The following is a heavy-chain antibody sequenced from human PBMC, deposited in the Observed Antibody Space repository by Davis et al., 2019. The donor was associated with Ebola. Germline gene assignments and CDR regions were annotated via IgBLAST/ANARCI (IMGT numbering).Heavy chain of an antibody. CDR2: IRSKAYGGTT. CDR1: GFTFSSYA. D-gene: IGHD2-15*01. CDR3: TREEGGATLL. V-gene: IGHV3-49*04. Sequence: GESLKISCAASGFTFSSYAMSWVRQAPGKGLEWVGFIRSKAYGGTTEYAASVKGRFTISRDDSKSIAYLQMNSLKTEDTAVYYCTREEGGATLLWGQGTLVTVSS. J-gene: IGHJ4*02.